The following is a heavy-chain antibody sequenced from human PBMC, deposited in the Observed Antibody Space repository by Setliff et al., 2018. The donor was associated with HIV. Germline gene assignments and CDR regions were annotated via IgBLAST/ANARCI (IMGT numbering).Heavy chain of an antibody. V-gene: IGHV4-39*07. CDR3: ARVGRDRLVTSGLYFDL. J-gene: IGHJ2*01. CDR1: GGSISSSNYY. CDR2: IFYSGST. Sequence: SETLSLTCTVSGGSISSSNYYWGWIRQPPGKGLEWIGSIFYSGSTYYNPSLKRRVTISVDTSKNQFSLKVRSVTAADTAVYYCARVGRDRLVTSGLYFDLWGRGTLVTVSS. D-gene: IGHD6-19*01.